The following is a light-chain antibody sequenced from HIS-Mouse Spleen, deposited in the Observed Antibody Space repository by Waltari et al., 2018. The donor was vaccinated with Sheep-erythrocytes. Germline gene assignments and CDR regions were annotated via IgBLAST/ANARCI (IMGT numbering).Light chain of an antibody. J-gene: IGLJ1*01. CDR3: CSYAGSYNHV. CDR1: SSDVGGYNY. Sequence: QSALTQPRSVSGSPGQSVTIPCTGTSSDVGGYNYVSWYQQNPGKAPKLMIYDVSKRPSGVPDRFSGSKSGNTASLTISGLQAEDEADYYCCSYAGSYNHVFATGTKVTVL. V-gene: IGLV2-11*01. CDR2: DVS.